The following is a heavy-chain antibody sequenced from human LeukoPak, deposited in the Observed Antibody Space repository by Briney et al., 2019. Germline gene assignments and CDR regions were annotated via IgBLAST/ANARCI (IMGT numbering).Heavy chain of an antibody. Sequence: SETLSLTCIVSGGSISSYYWSWIRQPPGKGLEWIGYIYYSGSTNYNPSLKSRVTISVDTSKNQFSLKLSSVTAADTAVYYCARGVRGLVLRGRYYFDYWGQGTLVTVSS. V-gene: IGHV4-59*01. J-gene: IGHJ4*02. D-gene: IGHD6-19*01. CDR3: ARGVRGLVLRGRYYFDY. CDR2: IYYSGST. CDR1: GGSISSYY.